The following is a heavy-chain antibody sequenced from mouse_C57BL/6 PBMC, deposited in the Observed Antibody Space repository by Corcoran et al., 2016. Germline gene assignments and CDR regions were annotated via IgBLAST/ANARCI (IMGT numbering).Heavy chain of an antibody. J-gene: IGHJ3*01. V-gene: IGHV9-3*01. Sequence: QIQLVQSGPELKKPGETVKISCKASGYTFTTYGMSWVKQAPGKGLKWMGWINTYSGVPTYADDFKGRFAFSLETSASTAYLQINNHKNEDPATYFWARWYYGRGGFAYWGQGTLVTVSA. CDR2: INTYSGVP. CDR1: GYTFTTYG. CDR3: ARWYYGRGGFAY. D-gene: IGHD1-1*01.